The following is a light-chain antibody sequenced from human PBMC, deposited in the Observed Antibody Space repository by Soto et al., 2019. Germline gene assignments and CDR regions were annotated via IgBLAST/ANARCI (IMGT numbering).Light chain of an antibody. Sequence: EIVMTQSPATLSVSPGERATLSCRASHSVSSNLAWYQQKPGQAPRLLIYGASTRATGIPARFSGSGSGTEFTLTISSLQSEDFAVYYCQQYNNWPPSITFGQGTRLEI. V-gene: IGKV3-15*01. CDR2: GAS. CDR1: HSVSSN. J-gene: IGKJ5*01. CDR3: QQYNNWPPSIT.